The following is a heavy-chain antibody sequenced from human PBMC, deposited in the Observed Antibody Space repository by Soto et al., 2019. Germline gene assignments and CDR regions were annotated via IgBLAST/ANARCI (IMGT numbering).Heavy chain of an antibody. CDR2: IFYDGST. J-gene: IGHJ6*02. Sequence: QVQLQESGPGLVKPSDTLSLTCAVSGYSISSNNWWGWIRQPPGKGLEWIGHIFYDGSTYYNPSHGSRXXMXVXXSENQFSLKLSSVTAVDTAVYYCARRKTHYYAMDVWGQGTTVTVSS. CDR1: GYSISSNNW. CDR3: ARRKTHYYAMDV. V-gene: IGHV4-28*01.